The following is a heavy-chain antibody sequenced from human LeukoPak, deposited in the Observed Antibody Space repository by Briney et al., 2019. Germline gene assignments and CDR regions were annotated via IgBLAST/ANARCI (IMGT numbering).Heavy chain of an antibody. V-gene: IGHV4-34*01. J-gene: IGHJ4*02. CDR2: INHSGST. D-gene: IGHD4-17*01. CDR3: ARLRPYGPKVLDY. Sequence: SETLSLTCAVYGGSFSGYYWSWIRQPPGKGLEWIGEINHSGSTNYNPSLKSRVTISVDTSKNQFPLKLISVTAAYTAVYYCARLRPYGPKVLDYWGQGTLVTVSS. CDR1: GGSFSGYY.